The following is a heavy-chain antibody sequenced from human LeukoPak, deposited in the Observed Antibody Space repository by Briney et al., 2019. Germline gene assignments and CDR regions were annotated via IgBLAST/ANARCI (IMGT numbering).Heavy chain of an antibody. CDR3: AREGDDRGSTWRGCDY. V-gene: IGHV1-2*02. J-gene: IGHJ4*02. CDR1: GYTFTSYA. Sequence: ASVKVSCKASGYTFTSYAMNWVRQAPGQGLEWMGWIHANSGGTKYAQNFQGRVTMTRDTSISTVYMEVSRLRSDDTAVYYCAREGDDRGSTWRGCDYWGQGILVTVSS. CDR2: IHANSGGT. D-gene: IGHD3-10*02.